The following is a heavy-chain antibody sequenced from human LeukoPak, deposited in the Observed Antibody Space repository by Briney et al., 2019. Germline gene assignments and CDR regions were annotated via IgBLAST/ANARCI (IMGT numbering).Heavy chain of an antibody. CDR1: GGSISSYY. Sequence: PSETLSLTCTVSGGSISSYYWSWIRQPPGKGLEWIGYIYYSGSTNYNPSLKSRVTISVDTSKNQFSLKLSSVTAADTAVYYCARMYYYDSSGSTIADYWGQGTLVTVSS. J-gene: IGHJ4*02. CDR2: IYYSGST. D-gene: IGHD3-22*01. V-gene: IGHV4-59*01. CDR3: ARMYYYDSSGSTIADY.